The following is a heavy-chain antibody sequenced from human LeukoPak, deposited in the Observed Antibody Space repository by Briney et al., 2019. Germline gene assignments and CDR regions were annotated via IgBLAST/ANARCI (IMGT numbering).Heavy chain of an antibody. CDR2: ISAYSGDT. CDR3: AREEYYYYYMDV. CDR1: GYSFISYG. Sequence: ASVKVSCKASGYSFISYGINWVRQAPGQGLEWMGWISAYSGDTKYAQSLQGKVTMTTDTSTSTAYMELRSLRSDDTAVYYCAREEYYYYYMDVWGKGTTVTISS. J-gene: IGHJ6*03. V-gene: IGHV1-18*01.